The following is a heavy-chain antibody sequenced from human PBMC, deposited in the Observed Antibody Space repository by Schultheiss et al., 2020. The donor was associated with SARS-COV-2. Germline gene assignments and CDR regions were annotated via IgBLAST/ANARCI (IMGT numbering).Heavy chain of an antibody. CDR2: LYSGGST. CDR1: GFTVSSND. V-gene: IGHV3-53*01. CDR3: ARDRDSWYFDL. Sequence: GESLKISCAASGFTVSSNDMSWVRQAPGKGLEWVSLLYSGGSTYYADSVKGRFTIIRDNAKNSLYLQMNSLRAEDTAVYYCARDRDSWYFDLWGRGTLVTVSS. J-gene: IGHJ2*01.